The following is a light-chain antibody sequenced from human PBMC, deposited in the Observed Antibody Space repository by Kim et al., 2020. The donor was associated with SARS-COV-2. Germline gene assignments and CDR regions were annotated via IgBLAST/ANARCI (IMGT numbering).Light chain of an antibody. CDR3: QQYNNWPLT. CDR1: QSVSSN. J-gene: IGKJ4*01. V-gene: IGKV3-15*01. Sequence: VAPGERATLTCRASQSVSSNLAWYQQKPGQAPRLLIYGASTRATGIPARFSGSGSGTEFTLTISSLQSEDFAVYYCQQYNNWPLTFGGGTKVDIK. CDR2: GAS.